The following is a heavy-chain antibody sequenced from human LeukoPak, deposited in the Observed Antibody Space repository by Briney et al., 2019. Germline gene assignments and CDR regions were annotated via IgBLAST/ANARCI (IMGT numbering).Heavy chain of an antibody. CDR1: GFSLSDYW. Sequence: PGGSLRLSCAASGFSLSDYWMSWVRQAPGKGLEWVARLHADGIEKFYVDSVKGRLTISRDNAKNSVFLQMNSLRVEDTAVYYCARGGYSFDYLGQGALVTVSS. V-gene: IGHV3-7*01. CDR2: LHADGIEK. J-gene: IGHJ4*02. D-gene: IGHD5-12*01. CDR3: ARGGYSFDY.